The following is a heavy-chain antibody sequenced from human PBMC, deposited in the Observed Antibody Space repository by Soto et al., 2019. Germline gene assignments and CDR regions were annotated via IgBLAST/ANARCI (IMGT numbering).Heavy chain of an antibody. CDR2: ISYDGSNK. Sequence: GGSLRLSCAASGFTFSSYGMHWVRQAPGKGLEWVAVISYDGSNKYYADSVKGRFTISRDNSKNTLYLQMNSLRAEDTAVYYCAKAYRIVVVVAATTDYWGQGTLVTVS. CDR3: AKAYRIVVVVAATTDY. CDR1: GFTFSSYG. D-gene: IGHD2-15*01. J-gene: IGHJ4*02. V-gene: IGHV3-30*18.